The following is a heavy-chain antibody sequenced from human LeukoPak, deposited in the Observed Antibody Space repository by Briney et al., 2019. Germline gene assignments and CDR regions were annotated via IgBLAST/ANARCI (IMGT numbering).Heavy chain of an antibody. J-gene: IGHJ4*02. Sequence: GESLKISCKGSGYRFTSYWIGWVRQMPGKGLEWMGIIYPGDSDTRYSPSFQGQVTNSADKSPSPAYLQWSSLKAPDTAMYYCARRHGYSYGPFDYWGQGTLVTVSS. CDR1: GYRFTSYW. D-gene: IGHD5-18*01. CDR2: IYPGDSDT. V-gene: IGHV5-51*01. CDR3: ARRHGYSYGPFDY.